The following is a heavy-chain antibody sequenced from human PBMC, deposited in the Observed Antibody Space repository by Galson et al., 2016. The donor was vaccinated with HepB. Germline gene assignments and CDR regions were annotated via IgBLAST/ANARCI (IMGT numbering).Heavy chain of an antibody. D-gene: IGHD3-9*01. J-gene: IGHJ6*02. CDR1: GFTFSSYW. V-gene: IGHV3-7*01. CDR2: IKQDGSEK. CDR3: ASPTDHYDILTGRRYYYGMDV. Sequence: SLRLSCAASGFTFSSYWMSWVRQAPGKGLEWVANIKQDGSEKYYVDSVKGRFTISRDNDKNSLYLQMNSLRAEDTAVYYCASPTDHYDILTGRRYYYGMDVWGQGTTVTVSS.